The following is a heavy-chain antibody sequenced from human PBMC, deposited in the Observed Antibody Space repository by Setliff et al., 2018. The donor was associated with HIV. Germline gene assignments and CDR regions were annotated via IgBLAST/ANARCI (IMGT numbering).Heavy chain of an antibody. V-gene: IGHV4-34*01. Sequence: PSETLSLTCAVYGGSFSDYYWTWIRQSPGKGLEWIGEINHRGSTNYNPSLKSRVTVSVDTSKNQFSLKLSSVTAADTAVYYCARVGDSGYDWTPYYYYYYMDVWGKGTTVTVSS. CDR2: INHRGST. CDR3: ARVGDSGYDWTPYYYYYYMDV. D-gene: IGHD5-12*01. CDR1: GGSFSDYY. J-gene: IGHJ6*03.